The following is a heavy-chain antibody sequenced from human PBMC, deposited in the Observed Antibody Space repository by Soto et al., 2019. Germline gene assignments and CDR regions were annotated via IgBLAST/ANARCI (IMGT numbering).Heavy chain of an antibody. CDR3: ARFDCSGGSCPNWFDP. Sequence: PSETLSLTCTVSGGSISSYYWSWIRQPPGKGLEWIGYIYYSGSTNYNPSLKSRVTISVDTSNNQFSLKLSSVTAADTAVYYCARFDCSGGSCPNWFDPWGQGTLVTVSS. CDR1: GGSISSYY. V-gene: IGHV4-59*01. CDR2: IYYSGST. J-gene: IGHJ5*02. D-gene: IGHD2-15*01.